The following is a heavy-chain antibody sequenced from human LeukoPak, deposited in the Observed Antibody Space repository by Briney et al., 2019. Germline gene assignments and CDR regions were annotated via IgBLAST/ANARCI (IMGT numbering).Heavy chain of an antibody. D-gene: IGHD6-19*01. V-gene: IGHV1-18*01. J-gene: IGHJ4*02. CDR1: GYTFTSYG. CDR2: ISAYKGNT. CDR3: ARGPLGRGWYYFDY. Sequence: ASVKDSCKASGYTFTSYGISGVRQAPGQGRERMGWISAYKGNTNYAQKLQGRVTMTTDTYTSTAYMELRSLRSDDTAVYYCARGPLGRGWYYFDYWGQGTLVTVSS.